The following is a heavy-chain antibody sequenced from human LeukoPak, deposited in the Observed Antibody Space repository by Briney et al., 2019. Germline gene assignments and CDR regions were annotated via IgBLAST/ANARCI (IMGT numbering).Heavy chain of an antibody. D-gene: IGHD2-15*01. Sequence: GGSLRLSCAASGFTFDDYAMHWVRQAPGKGLEWVSLISWDGGSTYYADSVKGRFTISRDNSKNSLYLQMNSLRAEDTALYYCAKDGKDPNAANDYYYYMDVWGKGTTVTVSS. J-gene: IGHJ6*03. CDR3: AKDGKDPNAANDYYYYMDV. CDR1: GFTFDDYA. CDR2: ISWDGGST. V-gene: IGHV3-43D*03.